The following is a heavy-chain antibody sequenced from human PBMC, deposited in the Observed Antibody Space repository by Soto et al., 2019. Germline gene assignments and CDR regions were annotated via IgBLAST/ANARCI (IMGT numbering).Heavy chain of an antibody. D-gene: IGHD6-19*01. V-gene: IGHV4-39*01. CDR1: GGSISSSSYY. J-gene: IGHJ4*02. CDR3: ARRLRGTWDY. Sequence: QLQLQESGPGPVKPSETLSLTCTVSGGSISSSSYYWGWIRQPPGKGLEWIGSIYYSGSTYYNPSLNSRVTISVDTSKSQFPLKLSPVTAADTAVYYCARRLRGTWDYWGQGTLVTVSS. CDR2: IYYSGST.